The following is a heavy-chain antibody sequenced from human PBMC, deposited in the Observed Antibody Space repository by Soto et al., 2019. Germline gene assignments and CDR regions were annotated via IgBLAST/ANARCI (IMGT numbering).Heavy chain of an antibody. Sequence: QVQLQESGPGLVKPSETLSLTCTVSGVSISRYFWSWIRQPPGKGLQWIGHIYYSGSTDYNPSLKSRVAISVDASKTHFSLRLNSVTAADAAVYYCATYDSPYYYMDVWGKGTTVTVSS. V-gene: IGHV4-59*13. CDR3: ATYDSPYYYMDV. D-gene: IGHD3-16*01. J-gene: IGHJ6*03. CDR2: IYYSGST. CDR1: GVSISRYF.